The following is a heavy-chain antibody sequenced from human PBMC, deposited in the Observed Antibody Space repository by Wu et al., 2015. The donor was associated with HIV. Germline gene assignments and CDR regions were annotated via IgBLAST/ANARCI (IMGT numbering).Heavy chain of an antibody. J-gene: IGHJ3*02. CDR2: IIPIFGTA. D-gene: IGHD3-10*01. CDR3: ARALWFGEPSPNPWARGYGLHSGAFDI. Sequence: QVQLVQSGAEVKKPGSSVKVSCKASGGTFSSYAISWVRQAPGQGLEWMGGIIPIFGTANYAQKFQGRVTITTDESTSTAYMELSSLRSEDTAVYYCARALWFGEPSPNPWARGYGLHSGAFDIWGQGTMVTVSS. CDR1: GGTFSSYA. V-gene: IGHV1-69*05.